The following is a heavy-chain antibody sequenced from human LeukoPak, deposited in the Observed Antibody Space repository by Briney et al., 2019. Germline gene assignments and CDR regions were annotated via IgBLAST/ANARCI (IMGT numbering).Heavy chain of an antibody. CDR3: ARYSDPTARPPYYFDY. CDR1: GGSISSGGYY. V-gene: IGHV4-30-4*08. D-gene: IGHD6-6*01. J-gene: IGHJ4*02. CDR2: IYYSGST. Sequence: SETLSLTCAVSGGSISSGGYYWSWIRQPLGKGLEWIGYIYYSGSTYYNPSLKSRVTISVDTSKNQFSLKLSSVTAADTAVYYCARYSDPTARPPYYFDYWGQGTLVTVSS.